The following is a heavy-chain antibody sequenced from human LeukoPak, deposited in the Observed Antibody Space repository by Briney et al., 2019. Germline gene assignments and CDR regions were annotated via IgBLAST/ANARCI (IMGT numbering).Heavy chain of an antibody. D-gene: IGHD4-17*01. CDR1: GYTFSDHY. V-gene: IGHV1-2*02. J-gene: IGHJ6*02. CDR3: ARGATVTTPYFYYYGMDV. Sequence: ASVKVSCKASGYTFSDHYIHWARQAPGQGLEWMGWINPNSGVPNYAQKFEGGVTMTRDTSVSTAYMEVSSLRSDDTAVYYCARGATVTTPYFYYYGMDVWGQGTTVTVSS. CDR2: INPNSGVP.